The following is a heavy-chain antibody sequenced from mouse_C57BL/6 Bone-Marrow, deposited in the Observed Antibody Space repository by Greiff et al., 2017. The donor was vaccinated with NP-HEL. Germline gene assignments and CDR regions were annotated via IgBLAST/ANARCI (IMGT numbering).Heavy chain of an antibody. CDR2: ISYSGST. J-gene: IGHJ2*01. CDR1: GYSITSDY. D-gene: IGHD3-1*01. Sequence: EVKLQESGPGLAKPSQTLSLSCSATGYSITSDYWNWIRKFPGNKLEYMGYISYSGSTSYYPSLNSRISITGDTSKNQYYLQLNTVTTEDTAAYYCARSSSSRYFDYWGQGTTLTVSS. CDR3: ARSSSSRYFDY. V-gene: IGHV3-8*01.